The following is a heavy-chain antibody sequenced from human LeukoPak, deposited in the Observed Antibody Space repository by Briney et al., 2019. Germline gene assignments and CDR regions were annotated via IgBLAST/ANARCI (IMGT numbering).Heavy chain of an antibody. D-gene: IGHD5-18*01. CDR3: ARERERDTAMSSGHFDL. Sequence: SVKVSCKASGGTFSNYAISWGRQAPGQGLEWRGGIIPIFVTTNYAQKYQGRVTITADESTTTAYMELSSLRSEDTAVYYCARERERDTAMSSGHFDLWGRGTLVTVSS. V-gene: IGHV1-69*13. J-gene: IGHJ2*01. CDR1: GGTFSNYA. CDR2: IIPIFVTT.